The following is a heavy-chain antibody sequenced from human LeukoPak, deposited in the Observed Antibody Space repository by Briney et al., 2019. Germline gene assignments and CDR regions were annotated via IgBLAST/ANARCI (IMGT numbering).Heavy chain of an antibody. Sequence: SQTLSLTCTVSGASISSGDYYWSWIRQHPGKGLERIGYIHYSGSTYYNPSLKSRVSISIDTSKNQFSLKLSSVSAADTAVYYCARPNYDGSGYGFYYWGQGTLVTVSS. CDR3: ARPNYDGSGYGFYY. J-gene: IGHJ4*02. D-gene: IGHD3-22*01. CDR2: IHYSGST. CDR1: GASISSGDYY. V-gene: IGHV4-31*03.